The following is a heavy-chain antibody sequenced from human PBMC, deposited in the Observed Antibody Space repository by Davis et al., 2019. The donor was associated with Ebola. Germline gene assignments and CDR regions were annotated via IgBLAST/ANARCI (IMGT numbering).Heavy chain of an antibody. CDR2: IGTWIGTYNGNT. V-gene: IGHV1-18*04. Sequence: ASVKVSCKASGYTFTSHGISWVRQGPGQGLEWMGWIGTWIGTYNGNTNYAQKLRGRLTMTTDTSTSTVYMELSSLTSDDTAVYYRARGGISGSDPPGIWGQGTLVTVSS. CDR1: GYTFTSHG. CDR3: ARGGISGSDPPGI. D-gene: IGHD1-26*01. J-gene: IGHJ4*02.